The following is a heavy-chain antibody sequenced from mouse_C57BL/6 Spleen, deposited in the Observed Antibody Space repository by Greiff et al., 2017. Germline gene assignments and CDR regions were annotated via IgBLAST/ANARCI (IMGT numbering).Heavy chain of an antibody. J-gene: IGHJ2*01. D-gene: IGHD1-1*01. V-gene: IGHV1-52*01. CDR1: GYTFTSYW. CDR2: IDPSDSET. CDR3: ARWDYYGSSPYYFDY. Sequence: QVQLQQPGAELVRPGSSVKLSCKASGYTFTSYWLHWVKQRPIQGLEWIGNIDPSDSETHYNQKFKDKATLTVDKSSSTAYMQLSSLTSEGSADYYCARWDYYGSSPYYFDYWGQGTTLTVSS.